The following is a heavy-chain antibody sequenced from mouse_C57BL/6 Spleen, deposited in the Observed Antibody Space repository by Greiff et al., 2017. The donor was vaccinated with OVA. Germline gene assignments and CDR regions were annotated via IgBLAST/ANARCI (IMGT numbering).Heavy chain of an antibody. CDR1: GYTFTSYW. V-gene: IGHV1-64*01. CDR3: ARATTVGYFDV. Sequence: QVQLKQPGAELVKPGASVKLSCKASGYTFTSYWMHWVKQRPGQGLEWIGMIHPNSGSTNYNEKFKSKATLTVDKSSSTAYMQLSSLTSEDAAVYYCARATTVGYFDVWGTGTTVTVSS. J-gene: IGHJ1*03. CDR2: IHPNSGST. D-gene: IGHD1-1*01.